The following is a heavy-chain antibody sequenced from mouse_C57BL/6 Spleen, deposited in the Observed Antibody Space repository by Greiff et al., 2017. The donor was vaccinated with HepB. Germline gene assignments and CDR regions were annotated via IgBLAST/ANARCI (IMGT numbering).Heavy chain of an antibody. Sequence: EVQLQQSGPELVKPGASVKIPCKASGYTFTDYNMDWVKQSHGKSLEWIGDINPNNGGTIYNQKFKGKATLTVDKSSSTAYMELRSLTSEDTAVYYCARLREHYGSSANWYFEVWGKGTTVTVSS. CDR1: GYTFTDYN. CDR3: ARLREHYGSSANWYFEV. V-gene: IGHV1-18*01. CDR2: INPNNGGT. D-gene: IGHD1-1*01. J-gene: IGHJ1*03.